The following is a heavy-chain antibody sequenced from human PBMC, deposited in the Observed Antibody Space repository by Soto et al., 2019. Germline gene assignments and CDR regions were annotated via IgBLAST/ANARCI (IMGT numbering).Heavy chain of an antibody. V-gene: IGHV1-46*03. Sequence: QVQLMQPGAEVMKPGASMTFSCKASGDTFSRHYVHWVRQAPGQGLEWMGRVDPVNGDTTYSQEFQGRVTMTGDTSTNTVYMVLSSLKSDATAVYYCSTRVKGDFDVWGQGTTVVVS. J-gene: IGHJ6*01. CDR3: STRVKGDFDV. D-gene: IGHD3-3*01. CDR2: VDPVNGDT. CDR1: GDTFSRHY.